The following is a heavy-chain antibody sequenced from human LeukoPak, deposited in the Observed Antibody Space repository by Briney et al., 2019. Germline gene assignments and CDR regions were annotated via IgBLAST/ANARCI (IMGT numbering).Heavy chain of an antibody. D-gene: IGHD3-9*01. Sequence: PGGSLRLSCATSGFTFSSYAMPWVRQAPGKGLEWVAVILYDGSNKYYADSVKGRFTISRDNSKNTLYLQMNSLRAEDTAVYYCARRPYDILTGYQYYFDYWGQGTLVTVSS. CDR1: GFTFSSYA. V-gene: IGHV3-30-3*01. J-gene: IGHJ4*02. CDR2: ILYDGSNK. CDR3: ARRPYDILTGYQYYFDY.